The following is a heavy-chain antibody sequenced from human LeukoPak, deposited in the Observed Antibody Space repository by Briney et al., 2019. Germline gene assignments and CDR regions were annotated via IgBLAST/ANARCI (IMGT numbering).Heavy chain of an antibody. J-gene: IGHJ6*02. V-gene: IGHV4-34*01. CDR2: INHSGST. D-gene: IGHD5-18*01. CDR1: GGSFSGYY. Sequence: SETLSLTCAVYGGSFSGYYWSWIRQPPGKGLEWIGEINHSGSTNYNPSLKSRVTISVDTSKNQFSLKLSSVTAADTAVYYCARVVGAMAYYYYGMDVWGQETTVTVSS. CDR3: ARVVGAMAYYYYGMDV.